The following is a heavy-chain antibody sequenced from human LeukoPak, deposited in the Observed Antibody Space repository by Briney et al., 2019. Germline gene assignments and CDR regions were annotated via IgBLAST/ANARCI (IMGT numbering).Heavy chain of an antibody. CDR3: AKEGLRYFDWYYYYGMDV. CDR2: IRYDGSNK. CDR1: GYTFSSYG. Sequence: PGGSLRLSCAASGYTFSSYGMHWVRQAPGKGLEWVAFIRYDGSNKYYADSVKGRFTISRDNSKNTLYLQMNSLRAEVTAVYYCAKEGLRYFDWYYYYGMDVWGQGTTVTVSS. D-gene: IGHD3-9*01. V-gene: IGHV3-30*02. J-gene: IGHJ6*02.